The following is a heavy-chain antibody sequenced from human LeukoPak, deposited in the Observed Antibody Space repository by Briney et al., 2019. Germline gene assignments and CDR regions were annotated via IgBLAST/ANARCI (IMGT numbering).Heavy chain of an antibody. D-gene: IGHD6-13*01. Sequence: GGSLRLSCAASGFTFSSYAMSWVHQAPGKGLEWVSAISGSGGSTYYADSVKGRFTISRDNSKNTLYLQMNSLRAEDTAVYYCAKRYSSSWYFDYWGQGTLVTVSS. CDR3: AKRYSSSWYFDY. CDR2: ISGSGGST. J-gene: IGHJ4*02. V-gene: IGHV3-23*01. CDR1: GFTFSSYA.